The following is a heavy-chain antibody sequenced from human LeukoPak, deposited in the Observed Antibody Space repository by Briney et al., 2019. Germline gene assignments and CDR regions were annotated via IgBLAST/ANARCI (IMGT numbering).Heavy chain of an antibody. J-gene: IGHJ6*03. CDR1: GYTFSSYG. D-gene: IGHD3-10*01. CDR2: ISPFNGNT. CDR3: ARGNSGTTAYYYYYMDV. V-gene: IGHV1-18*01. Sequence: ASVKVSCKASGYTFSSYGISWVRQAPGQGLEWMGWISPFNGNTNYAQKLQGRVTMTTDTSTSTAYMELRSLRSDDTAVYYCARGNSGTTAYYYYYMDVWGKGTTVTVSS.